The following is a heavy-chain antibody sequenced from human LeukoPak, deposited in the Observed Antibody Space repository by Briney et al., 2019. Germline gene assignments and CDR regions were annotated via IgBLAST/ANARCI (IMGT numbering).Heavy chain of an antibody. Sequence: PSQTLSLTCTVSGGSISGGEYHWSWIRQPPGKGLEWIGYIYNSATYYNPSLKSRGPISEDTSNNHFSLEVNSVTAADTAVYCASYRVNEGGRGSWGQGTLVTVSS. CDR2: IYNSAT. D-gene: IGHD2-15*01. CDR3: SYRVNEGGRGS. CDR1: GGSISGGEYH. V-gene: IGHV4-30-4*01. J-gene: IGHJ5*02.